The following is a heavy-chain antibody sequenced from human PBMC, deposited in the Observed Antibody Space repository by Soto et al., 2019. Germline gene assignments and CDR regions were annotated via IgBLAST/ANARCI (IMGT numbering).Heavy chain of an antibody. D-gene: IGHD3-9*01. V-gene: IGHV4-59*01. CDR2: VYYSGST. J-gene: IGHJ5*02. Sequence: SETLSLTCTVSNGSIGTYYWTWVRQPPGKGLEWIGYVYYSGSTNYNPSLKSRVGMSIDTSKNQFSLELKSVTAADTATYFCVRDYLLTGFDTWGQGTLVTRLL. CDR1: NGSIGTYY. CDR3: VRDYLLTGFDT.